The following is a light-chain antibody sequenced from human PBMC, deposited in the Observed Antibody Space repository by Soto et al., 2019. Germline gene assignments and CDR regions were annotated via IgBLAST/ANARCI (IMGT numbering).Light chain of an antibody. J-gene: IGLJ2*01. Sequence: QSVLTQPPSVSAAPGQKVTISCSGSSSNIGNNYVSWYQQLPGTAPKLLIYDNTKRPSGIPDRFSGSKSGSSATLDITGLQTGDEADYYCGTWDNGLSAGAFGGGTKVTVL. CDR1: SSNIGNNY. CDR2: DNT. V-gene: IGLV1-51*01. CDR3: GTWDNGLSAGA.